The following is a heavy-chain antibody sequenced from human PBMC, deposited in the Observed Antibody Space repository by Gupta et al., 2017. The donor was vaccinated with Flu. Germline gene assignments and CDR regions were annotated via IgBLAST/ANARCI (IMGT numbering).Heavy chain of an antibody. J-gene: IGHJ5*02. D-gene: IGHD1-1*01. CDR3: AKDISAHDTIEASGRWFDL. CDR2: IVWDSNSR. V-gene: IGHV3-9*01. Sequence: KSLEWFSGIVWDSNSRGYADSVKCRFTISRDNAKKTLYLQMNSLRPEDAALYYCAKDISAHDTIEASGRWFDLWGRGTLVNVS.